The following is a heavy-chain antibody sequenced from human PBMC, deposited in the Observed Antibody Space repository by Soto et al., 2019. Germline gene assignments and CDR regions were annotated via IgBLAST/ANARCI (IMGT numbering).Heavy chain of an antibody. CDR1: GYTFTSYG. CDR2: ISAFNGQT. CDR3: ARGGDYYYGLYV. J-gene: IGHJ6*02. Sequence: VVSVKVSCKASGYTFTSYGVSWVRQASGQGLEWMGWISAFNGQTNYIQKVQGRVTLTTEASTSTAYMDLRSLRSGDTAVYYGARGGDYYYGLYVCGQGTTVTVAS. D-gene: IGHD3-10*01. V-gene: IGHV1-18*01.